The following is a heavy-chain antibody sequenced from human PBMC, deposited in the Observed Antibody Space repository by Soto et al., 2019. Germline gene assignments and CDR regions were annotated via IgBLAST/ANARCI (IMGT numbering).Heavy chain of an antibody. J-gene: IGHJ6*02. CDR1: GGSITTIDYY. CDR2: IHHAGPT. V-gene: IGHV4-31*03. Sequence: PSETLSLTCTVSGGSITTIDYYWTWIRQLPGEGLEWIAYIHHAGPTYYNPSLQSRITISVDTSQNQFSLKLNSVTAADTAVYYCAASCVGCGGFNYYGMDVWGQGTTVTVSS. D-gene: IGHD2-21*01. CDR3: AASCVGCGGFNYYGMDV.